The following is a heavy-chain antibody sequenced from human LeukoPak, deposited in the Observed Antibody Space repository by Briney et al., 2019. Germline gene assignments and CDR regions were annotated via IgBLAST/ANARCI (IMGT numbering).Heavy chain of an antibody. CDR3: ARDDGLSPFDY. Sequence: SETLSLTCTVSGGSISSYYWSWIRQPPGKGLEWIGYIYYSGSTNYNPSLKRRVTISVDTSKNQFSLKLSSVTAADTAVYYCARDDGLSPFDYWGQGTLVTVSS. D-gene: IGHD2-8*01. CDR1: GGSISSYY. J-gene: IGHJ4*02. V-gene: IGHV4-59*01. CDR2: IYYSGST.